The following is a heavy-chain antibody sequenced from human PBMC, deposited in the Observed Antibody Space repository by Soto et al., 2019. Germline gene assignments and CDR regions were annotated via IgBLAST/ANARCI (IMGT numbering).Heavy chain of an antibody. CDR1: RGTFGTYG. V-gene: IGHV1-69*13. J-gene: IGHJ4*02. D-gene: IGHD1-1*01. CDR3: ARELALEPKGFDC. CDR2: IIPLFGTP. Sequence: SVKVSCKASRGTFGTYGFSWGRQAPGQGLEWMGAIIPLFGTPDYSEKFRGKVTISADESTSTVYLELTSLRLDDTAMYYCARELALEPKGFDCWGQGTLVTVSS.